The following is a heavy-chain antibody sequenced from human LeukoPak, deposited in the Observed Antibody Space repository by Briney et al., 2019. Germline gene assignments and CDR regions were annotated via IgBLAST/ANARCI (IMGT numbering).Heavy chain of an antibody. Sequence: GGSLRLSCVASGFTFRRYWMNWVRQAPGKGLEWVANIDDDGNEKHYVDSVRGRFTISRDNSKNTLYLQMNSLRAEDTAVYYCAKDGRDCSSTSCCSDYWGQGTLVTVSS. V-gene: IGHV3-7*01. CDR1: GFTFRRYW. CDR3: AKDGRDCSSTSCCSDY. D-gene: IGHD2-2*01. J-gene: IGHJ4*02. CDR2: IDDDGNEK.